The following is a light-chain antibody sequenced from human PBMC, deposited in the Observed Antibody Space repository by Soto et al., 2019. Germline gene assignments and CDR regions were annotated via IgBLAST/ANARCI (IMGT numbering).Light chain of an antibody. CDR2: CPA. CDR1: GCVLVY. V-gene: IGKV3-15*01. Sequence: IVRTTSPSTLSASPWDRAHISCMASGCVLVYLTLFHQRPGPSPTLLIYCPATSATGMPRRCRGSGSGTEFTLTITSLQQEDFAVTYCQQYDKWLHWTIGQGAEVEIK. CDR3: QQYDKWLHWT. J-gene: IGKJ1*01.